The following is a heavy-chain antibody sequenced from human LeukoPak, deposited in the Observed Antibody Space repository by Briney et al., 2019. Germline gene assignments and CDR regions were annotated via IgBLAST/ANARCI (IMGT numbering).Heavy chain of an antibody. V-gene: IGHV3-20*03. J-gene: IGHJ4*02. CDR2: INWNGGST. CDR1: GFTFDDYG. Sequence: PGGSLRLSSAASGFTFDDYGMSWVRQAPGKGLEWVSGINWNGGSTGYADSVKGRFTISRDNAKNSLYLHMNTLRAEDTALYFCARRRVTMVRGVDITSYYFDYWGQGTLVTVSS. D-gene: IGHD3-10*01. CDR3: ARRRVTMVRGVDITSYYFDY.